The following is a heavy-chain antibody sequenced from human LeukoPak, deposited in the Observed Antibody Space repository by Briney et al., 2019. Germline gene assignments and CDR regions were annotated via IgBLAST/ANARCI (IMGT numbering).Heavy chain of an antibody. CDR2: INPKNGDT. V-gene: IGHV1-2*02. CDR1: GYTFSGFY. Sequence: ATVKVSCKASGYTFSGFYINWVRQAPGQGLEWMGWINPKNGDTHYAQDFLGRVTMTRDTSISTAYMELSRLTSDDTAVYYCARDGRLRNGYDNFYIWGQGTLVTVSS. CDR3: ARDGRLRNGYDNFYI. D-gene: IGHD5-18*01. J-gene: IGHJ4*02.